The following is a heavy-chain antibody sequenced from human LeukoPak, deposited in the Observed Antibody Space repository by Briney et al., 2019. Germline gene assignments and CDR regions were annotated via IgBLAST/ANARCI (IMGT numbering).Heavy chain of an antibody. V-gene: IGHV3-23*01. CDR3: TRDPNGDYVGAFDM. J-gene: IGHJ3*02. CDR1: GITFSTYA. D-gene: IGHD4-17*01. Sequence: GGSLRLSCAASGITFSTYAMTWVRQAPGKGLEWVSSIRGSGGGTDYADSVMGRFTISRDNSRDTLFLQMNSLRAEDTALYYCTRDPNGDYVGAFDMWGPGTMVTVSS. CDR2: IRGSGGGT.